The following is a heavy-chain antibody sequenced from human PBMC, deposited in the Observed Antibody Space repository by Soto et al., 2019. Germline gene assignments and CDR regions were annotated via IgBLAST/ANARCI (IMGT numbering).Heavy chain of an antibody. Sequence: GGSLRLSCAASGFTVSSNYMSWVRQAPGKGLEWVSIVYTGGRTYYADSVKGRFTISRDNSKNTLYLQMSGLRVEDTAFYYCAKARGSYKEDYFDSWGQGTLVTVSS. CDR3: AKARGSYKEDYFDS. V-gene: IGHV3-53*05. CDR2: VYTGGRT. CDR1: GFTVSSNY. J-gene: IGHJ4*02. D-gene: IGHD1-26*01.